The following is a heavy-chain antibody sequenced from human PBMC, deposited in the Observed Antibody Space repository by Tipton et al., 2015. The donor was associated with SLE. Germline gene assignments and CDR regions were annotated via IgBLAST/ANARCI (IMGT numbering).Heavy chain of an antibody. Sequence: TLSLTCAVYGGSFNGYYWSWIRQPPGKGLEWIGEINHSGSTNYNPSLKSRVTISVDTSKNQFSLKLSSVTAADTAVYYCARGPYYDFWSGYPYAFDIWGQGTMVTVSS. V-gene: IGHV4-34*01. CDR2: INHSGST. D-gene: IGHD3-3*01. CDR3: ARGPYYDFWSGYPYAFDI. J-gene: IGHJ3*02. CDR1: GGSFNGYY.